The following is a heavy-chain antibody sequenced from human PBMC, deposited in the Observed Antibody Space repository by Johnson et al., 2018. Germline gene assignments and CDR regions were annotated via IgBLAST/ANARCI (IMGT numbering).Heavy chain of an antibody. CDR3: TRPGYSSGWYLAEYFQH. J-gene: IGHJ1*01. CDR2: IRSKAYGGTT. CDR1: GFTFGDYA. Sequence: EVQLLESGGGLVQPGRSLRLSCTASGFTFGDYAMSWFRQAPGKGLEWVGFIRSKAYGGTTEYAASVKGRFTISRDDSKSIAYLQMNSLKTEDTAVYYCTRPGYSSGWYLAEYFQHWGQGTLVTVSS. V-gene: IGHV3-49*03. D-gene: IGHD6-19*01.